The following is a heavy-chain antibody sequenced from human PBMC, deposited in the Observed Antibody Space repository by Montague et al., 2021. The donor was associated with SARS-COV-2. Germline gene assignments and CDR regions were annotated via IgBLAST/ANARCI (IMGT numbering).Heavy chain of an antibody. Sequence: ETLSLTCAVYGGSFSGYYWSWIRQPPGRGLEWIGEINHSGSTNYNPSLKSRVTISVDTSKNQFSLKLSSVTAADTAVYYCARVRYYGSGTSLGMDVWGQGTTVTVSS. V-gene: IGHV4-34*01. J-gene: IGHJ6*02. CDR2: INHSGST. D-gene: IGHD3-10*01. CDR3: ARVRYYGSGTSLGMDV. CDR1: GGSFSGYY.